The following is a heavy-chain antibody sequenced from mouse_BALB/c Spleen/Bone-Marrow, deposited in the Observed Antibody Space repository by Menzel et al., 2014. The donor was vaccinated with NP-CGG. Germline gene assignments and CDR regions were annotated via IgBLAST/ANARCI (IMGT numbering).Heavy chain of an antibody. D-gene: IGHD1-1*01. Sequence: EVQLQQSGAELVKPGASVKLSCTASGFNIKDTYMHWVKQRPEQGLEWIGRIDPANGNIKYDPKFQGKATITADTSSNTAYLQLSSLTSEDPAVYYCAPYYYGRWFANWGQGTLVTVSA. J-gene: IGHJ3*01. CDR3: APYYYGRWFAN. CDR2: IDPANGNI. V-gene: IGHV14-3*02. CDR1: GFNIKDTY.